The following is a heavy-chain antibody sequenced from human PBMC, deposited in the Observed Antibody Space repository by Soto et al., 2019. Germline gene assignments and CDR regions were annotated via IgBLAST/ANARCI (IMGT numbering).Heavy chain of an antibody. Sequence: QVQLQESGPGLVKPSETLSLTCTVSGDSIRSYYWSWIRQPPGKGLEWIGHMYHSGSTNYNPSLKRPFTILVDTSKNQFSLNLNSVTAADTAVYYCARHGGGIASWFDNWGQGTLVTVSS. CDR3: ARHGGGIASWFDN. D-gene: IGHD3-16*02. CDR2: MYHSGST. CDR1: GDSIRSYY. J-gene: IGHJ4*02. V-gene: IGHV4-59*08.